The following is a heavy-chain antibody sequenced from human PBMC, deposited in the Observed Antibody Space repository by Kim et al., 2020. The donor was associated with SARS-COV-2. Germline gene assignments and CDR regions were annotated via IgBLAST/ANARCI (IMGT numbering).Heavy chain of an antibody. V-gene: IGHV3-30-3*02. CDR2: GSKK. Sequence: GSKKYEADSVKGRFTISRDNSKNTLYLQMNSLRAEDTAVYYCAKAGDADYWGQGTLVTVSS. CDR3: AKAGDADY. J-gene: IGHJ4*02.